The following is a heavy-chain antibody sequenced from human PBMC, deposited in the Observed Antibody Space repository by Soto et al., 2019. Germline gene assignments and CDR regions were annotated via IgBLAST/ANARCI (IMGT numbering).Heavy chain of an antibody. D-gene: IGHD1-1*01. Sequence: ASVKVSCKASGYTFTSYGISWVRQAPGQGLEWMGWISAYNGNTNYAQKLQGRVTMTTDTSTSTAYMELRSLRSDDTAVHYCAQLVQLERRDSAFDIWGQGTMVTVSS. CDR3: AQLVQLERRDSAFDI. CDR1: GYTFTSYG. J-gene: IGHJ3*02. V-gene: IGHV1-18*04. CDR2: ISAYNGNT.